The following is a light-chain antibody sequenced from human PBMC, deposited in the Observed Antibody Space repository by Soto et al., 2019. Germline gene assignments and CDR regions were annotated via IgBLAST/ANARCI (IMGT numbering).Light chain of an antibody. Sequence: QSVLTQPPSVSGAPGQRVTISCTGSSSNIGALYDVHWYQQLPGTAPKLLISVNNNRPSGVPDRFSGSKSGTSASLAITGLQAEDEADYYCQSYDSSLSGYVVFGGWTKLTVL. CDR2: VNN. CDR1: SSNIGALYD. V-gene: IGLV1-40*01. J-gene: IGLJ2*01. CDR3: QSYDSSLSGYVV.